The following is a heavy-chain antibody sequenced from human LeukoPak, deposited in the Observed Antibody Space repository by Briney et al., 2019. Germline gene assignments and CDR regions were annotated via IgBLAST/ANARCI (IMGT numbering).Heavy chain of an antibody. J-gene: IGHJ4*02. CDR3: ARGFSGFWEFDF. V-gene: IGHV4-34*01. CDR1: GGSFTAYS. D-gene: IGHD1-14*01. CDR2: INFTGSTDTGTT. Sequence: SETLSLTCAVSGGSFTAYSWNWIRQPPGKGLEWIAEINFTGSTDTGTTSYSPSLKSRVTISVDASKNQLSLHLRSATAADAGVYFCARGFSGFWEFDFWGQGTLVTVSS.